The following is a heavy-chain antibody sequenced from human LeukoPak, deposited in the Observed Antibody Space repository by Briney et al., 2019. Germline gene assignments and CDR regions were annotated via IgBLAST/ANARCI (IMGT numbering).Heavy chain of an antibody. Sequence: ASVKVSCKASGYTFTGYYMHWVRQAPGQGLEWMGIINPSGGSTSYAQKFQGRVTMTRDTSTSTVYMELSSLRSEDTAVYYCARVQFLGWFDPWGQGTLVTVSS. CDR2: INPSGGST. V-gene: IGHV1-46*01. CDR1: GYTFTGYY. CDR3: ARVQFLGWFDP. J-gene: IGHJ5*02. D-gene: IGHD3-10*01.